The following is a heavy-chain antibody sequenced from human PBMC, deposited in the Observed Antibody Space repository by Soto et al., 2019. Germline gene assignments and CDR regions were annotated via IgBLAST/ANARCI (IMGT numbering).Heavy chain of an antibody. V-gene: IGHV4-4*02. CDR1: SGSISSSNW. J-gene: IGHJ6*03. D-gene: IGHD2-15*01. CDR3: ARVERIVVVVAAINYYYYMDV. CDR2: IYHSGST. Sequence: SETLSLTCAVSSGSISSSNWWSWVRQPPGKGLEWIGEIYHSGSTNYNPSLKSRVTISVDKSKNQFSLKLSSVTAADTAVYYCARVERIVVVVAAINYYYYMDVWGKGTTVTVSS.